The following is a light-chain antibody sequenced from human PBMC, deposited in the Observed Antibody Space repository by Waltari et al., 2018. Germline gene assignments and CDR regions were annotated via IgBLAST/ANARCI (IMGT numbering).Light chain of an antibody. V-gene: IGLV1-44*01. CDR1: TSNIGSNT. CDR2: SNS. Sequence: QSALTQPPSTSGTPGQRVTISCSGSTSNIGSNTVHWYQELPGTAPKLLIYSNSQRPSGVPDRFSGSKSGTSASLAISGLQSEDEADYYCAAWDDSLNSVVFGGGTKLTVL. CDR3: AAWDDSLNSVV. J-gene: IGLJ2*01.